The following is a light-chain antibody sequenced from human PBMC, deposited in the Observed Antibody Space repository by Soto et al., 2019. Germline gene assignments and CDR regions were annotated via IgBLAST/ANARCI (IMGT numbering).Light chain of an antibody. V-gene: IGKV1-17*01. CDR3: LQHNTYPFT. J-gene: IGKJ2*01. CDR2: AAS. CDR1: QGIRNG. Sequence: DIQMTQSPSSLSASVGDRVTITCRASQGIRNGLGWYQQKPGKAPKLLIYAASSLQSGVPSRFSGSGSGTEFTLTISSLQPEDFATYYCLQHNTYPFTFGQGTKLELK.